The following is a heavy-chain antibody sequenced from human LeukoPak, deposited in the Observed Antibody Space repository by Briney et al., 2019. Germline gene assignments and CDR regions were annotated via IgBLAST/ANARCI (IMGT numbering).Heavy chain of an antibody. CDR2: ISSNGGST. V-gene: IGHV3-64*01. CDR3: ARSSIVVVSILDY. D-gene: IGHD2-2*01. Sequence: GGSLRLSCAASGFPFSSYAMHWVRQATGKGLEYVSAISSNGGSTSYANSVKGRFTISRDNSKNTLYLQMGSLRAEDMAVYYCARSSIVVVSILDYWGQGTLVTVSS. J-gene: IGHJ4*02. CDR1: GFPFSSYA.